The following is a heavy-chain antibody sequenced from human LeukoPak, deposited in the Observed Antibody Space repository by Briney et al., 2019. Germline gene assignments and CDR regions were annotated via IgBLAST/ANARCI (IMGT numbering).Heavy chain of an antibody. Sequence: GGSLGLSCAASGFTFSSYAMSWVRQAPGKGLEWVSGISGSDGSTYYADPVKGRFTISRDNPKNTLNLQMNSLRAEDTAVYYCAKDYYGSGSYYFDYWGQGTLVTVSS. D-gene: IGHD3-10*01. CDR1: GFTFSSYA. CDR3: AKDYYGSGSYYFDY. CDR2: ISGSDGST. J-gene: IGHJ4*02. V-gene: IGHV3-23*01.